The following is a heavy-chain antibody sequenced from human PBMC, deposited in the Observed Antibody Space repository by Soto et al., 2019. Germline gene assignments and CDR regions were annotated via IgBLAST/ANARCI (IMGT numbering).Heavy chain of an antibody. D-gene: IGHD6-13*01. CDR2: IYYSGST. J-gene: IGHJ4*02. V-gene: IGHV4-59*08. CDR1: GGSISSYY. Sequence: SETLSLTCTVSGGSISSYYWSWIRQPPGKGLEWIGYIYYSGSTNYNPSLKSRVTISVDTSKNQFSLKLSSVTAADTAVYYCARRYSSSWYGCYFVYWGQGTLVTVSS. CDR3: ARRYSSSWYGCYFVY.